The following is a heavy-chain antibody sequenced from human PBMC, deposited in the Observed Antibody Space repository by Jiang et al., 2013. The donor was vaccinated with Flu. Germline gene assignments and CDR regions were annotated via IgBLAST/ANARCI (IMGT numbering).Heavy chain of an antibody. V-gene: IGHV4-59*01. CDR3: ARVKEAAGTGLVHGFDY. J-gene: IGHJ4*02. D-gene: IGHD6-13*01. Sequence: PGLVKPSETLSLTCTVSGGSISSYYWSWIRQPPREGTGVDWVYLLQWEHQLQPSLKSRVTISVDTSKNQFSLKLSSVTAADTAVYYCARVKEAAGTGLVHGFDYWGQGTLVTVSS. CDR2: LLQWEH. CDR1: GGSISSYY.